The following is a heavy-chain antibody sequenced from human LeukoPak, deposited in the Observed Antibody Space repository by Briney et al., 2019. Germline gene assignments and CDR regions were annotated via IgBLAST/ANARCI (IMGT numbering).Heavy chain of an antibody. D-gene: IGHD6-13*01. Sequence: GGSLRLSCAASGFTFSNYGMNWVRQAPGKGLEWVSGMSGSGVSTYYADSVKDRFTISRDSSKNTLYLQMNSLRAEDTAVYYCAKTYSSSRAHYYYYYYMDVWGKGTTVTISS. V-gene: IGHV3-23*01. J-gene: IGHJ6*03. CDR2: MSGSGVST. CDR1: GFTFSNYG. CDR3: AKTYSSSRAHYYYYYYMDV.